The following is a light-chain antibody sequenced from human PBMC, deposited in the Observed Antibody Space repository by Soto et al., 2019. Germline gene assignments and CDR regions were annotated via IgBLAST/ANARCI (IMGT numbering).Light chain of an antibody. CDR1: QSVFYSSNNKNY. CDR3: QQDYSTPIT. Sequence: DIVMTQSPDSLAVSLGERATINCKSSQSVFYSSNNKNYITWYQQKPGQPPKLLIYWASTRESGVPDRFSGSGSGTDFTLTISSLQAEDVAVYYCQQDYSTPITVGQGTRVELK. V-gene: IGKV4-1*01. J-gene: IGKJ5*01. CDR2: WAS.